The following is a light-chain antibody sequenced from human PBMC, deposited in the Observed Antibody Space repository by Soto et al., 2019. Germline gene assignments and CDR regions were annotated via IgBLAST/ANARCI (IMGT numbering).Light chain of an antibody. CDR2: DVS. J-gene: IGLJ2*01. Sequence: QSALTQPASVSGSPGQSITISCTGTSSDVGGYSYVSWYQQHPGKAPKLMIYDVSSRPSGVSNRFSGSKSANTASLTISGLQAEDEADYYCSSYTTSSTPLVFGGGTKVTVL. V-gene: IGLV2-14*01. CDR1: SSDVGGYSY. CDR3: SSYTTSSTPLV.